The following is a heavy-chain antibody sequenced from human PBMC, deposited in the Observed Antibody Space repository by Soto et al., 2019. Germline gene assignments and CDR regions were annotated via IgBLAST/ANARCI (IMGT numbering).Heavy chain of an antibody. D-gene: IGHD4-17*01. J-gene: IGHJ4*02. CDR3: ARYSSDCGDYSFDY. CDR2: ISSISNTI. V-gene: IGHV3-48*02. Sequence: GGSLRLSCAASGFPFSAYSMNWVRQAPGKGLEWVSYISSISNTIYYADSVKGRFTVSRDNAKNSLYLQMNSLRDEDTAVYYCARYSSDCGDYSFDYWGQGTLVTVS. CDR1: GFPFSAYS.